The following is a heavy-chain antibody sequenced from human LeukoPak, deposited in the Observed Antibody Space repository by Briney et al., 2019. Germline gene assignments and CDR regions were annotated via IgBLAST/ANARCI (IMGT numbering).Heavy chain of an antibody. CDR3: ATTRGGDYYYDSSGYWSYGY. J-gene: IGHJ4*02. V-gene: IGHV1-8*01. CDR2: MNPNSGNT. D-gene: IGHD3-22*01. Sequence: ASVKVSCKASGHTFTSYDINWVRQATGQGLEWMGWMNPNSGNTGYAQKFQGRVTMTRNTSISTAHMELSSLRSEDTAVYYCATTRGGDYYYDSSGYWSYGYWGQGTLVTVSS. CDR1: GHTFTSYD.